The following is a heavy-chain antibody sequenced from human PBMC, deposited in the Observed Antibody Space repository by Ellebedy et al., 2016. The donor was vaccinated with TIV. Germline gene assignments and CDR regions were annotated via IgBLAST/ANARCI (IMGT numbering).Heavy chain of an antibody. CDR1: GGSISSSSYY. CDR3: ARDTGWTYYYYYGMDV. J-gene: IGHJ6*02. CDR2: IYYSGST. D-gene: IGHD3/OR15-3a*01. V-gene: IGHV4-39*07. Sequence: GSLRLSCTVSGGSISSSSYYWGWIRQPPGKGLEWIGSIYYSGSTYYNPSLKSRVTISVDTSKNQFSLKLSSVTAADTAVYYCARDTGWTYYYYYGMDVWGQGTTVTVSS.